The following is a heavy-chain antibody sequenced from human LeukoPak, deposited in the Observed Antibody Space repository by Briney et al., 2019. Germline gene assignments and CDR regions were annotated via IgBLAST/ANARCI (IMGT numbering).Heavy chain of an antibody. J-gene: IGHJ4*02. Sequence: GGSLRLSCAASGFAFSSRAIHWVRQAPGKGLKWVAVVSDDGGNKYYADAVKGRFTISRDNSKNTVSLQMNSLGAEDAAVYYCARGGHSSSWYMDDCWGQGTLVTVSS. CDR3: ARGGHSSSWYMDDC. CDR2: VSDDGGNK. D-gene: IGHD6-13*01. V-gene: IGHV3-30-3*01. CDR1: GFAFSSRA.